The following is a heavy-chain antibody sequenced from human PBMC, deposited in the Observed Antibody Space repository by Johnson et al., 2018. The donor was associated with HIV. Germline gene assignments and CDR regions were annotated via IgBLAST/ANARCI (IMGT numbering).Heavy chain of an antibody. CDR3: ARDQNIVLMVYAAPGAFDI. Sequence: VQLVESGGGLVQPGGSLRLSCAASGFTVSSNYMSWVRQAPGKGLEWVSAISGSGGSTYYADSVKGRCTISRDNSKNTLYLQMNSLRAEDTAVYYCARDQNIVLMVYAAPGAFDIWGQGTMVTVSS. V-gene: IGHV3-66*01. CDR1: GFTVSSNY. D-gene: IGHD2-8*01. CDR2: SGSGGST. J-gene: IGHJ3*02.